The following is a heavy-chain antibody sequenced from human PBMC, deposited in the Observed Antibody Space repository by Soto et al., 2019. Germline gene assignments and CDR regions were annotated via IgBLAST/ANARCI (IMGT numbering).Heavy chain of an antibody. J-gene: IGHJ4*02. CDR1: GYTFTGYY. CDR3: ARDHGSSWSRGSVLYFDY. D-gene: IGHD6-13*01. Sequence: ASVKVSCKASGYTFTGYYMHWVRQAPGQRPEWMGWINPNSGGTNYAQKFQGWVTMTRDTSISTAYMELSRLRSDDTAVYYCARDHGSSWSRGSVLYFDYWGQGTLVTVSS. V-gene: IGHV1-2*04. CDR2: INPNSGGT.